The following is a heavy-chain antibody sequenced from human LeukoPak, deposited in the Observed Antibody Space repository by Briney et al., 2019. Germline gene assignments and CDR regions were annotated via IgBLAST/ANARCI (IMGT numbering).Heavy chain of an antibody. CDR2: ISSNGIST. CDR1: GFTFSSHG. J-gene: IGHJ2*01. D-gene: IGHD2-8*01. V-gene: IGHV3-64*01. Sequence: GGPLRLSCAASGFTFSSHGMHWVRQAPGKGLEDVSAISSNGISTFYANSVKGRFTVSRDDSKNTVYLQMGSLRAEDMAVYYCVKWTNYYFALWGRGTLVAVSS. CDR3: VKWTNYYFAL.